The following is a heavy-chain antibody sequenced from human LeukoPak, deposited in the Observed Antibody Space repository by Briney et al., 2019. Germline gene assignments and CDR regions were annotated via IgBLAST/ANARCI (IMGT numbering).Heavy chain of an antibody. J-gene: IGHJ1*01. D-gene: IGHD3-10*01. Sequence: ASVKVSCKASGYTFTSYGISWVRQSPGQGLEWMGWISAYNGNTNYAQKLQGRVTMTTDTSTSTAYMELRSLRSDDTAVYYCARARAVAGYFQHWGQGTLVTVSS. CDR2: ISAYNGNT. CDR3: ARARAVAGYFQH. CDR1: GYTFTSYG. V-gene: IGHV1-18*01.